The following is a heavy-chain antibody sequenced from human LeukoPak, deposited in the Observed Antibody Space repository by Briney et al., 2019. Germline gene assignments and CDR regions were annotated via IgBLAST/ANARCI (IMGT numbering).Heavy chain of an antibody. CDR1: GYTFTSYG. V-gene: IGHV1-18*04. Sequence: ASVKVSCKASGYTFTSYGISWLRQAPGQGFKWMGWISAYTGNTNYAQKLQGGVTMTTDTSTSTAYMELRSLRSDDTAVYYCARTGENIRYFDWLWPPDYYYGMDVWGKGTTVTVSS. D-gene: IGHD3-9*01. CDR2: ISAYTGNT. CDR3: ARTGENIRYFDWLWPPDYYYGMDV. J-gene: IGHJ6*04.